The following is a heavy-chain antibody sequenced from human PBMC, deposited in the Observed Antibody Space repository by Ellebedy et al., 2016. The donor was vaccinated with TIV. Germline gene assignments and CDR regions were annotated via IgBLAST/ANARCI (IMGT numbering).Heavy chain of an antibody. CDR2: VSHTGDT. V-gene: IGHV4-38-2*02. D-gene: IGHD3-16*01. CDR3: ARELSFLREFT. Sequence: SETLSLXCSVSGFPISSGYYWTWIRQPPGKGLEWIGSVSHTGDTFYGPSLRDRVTISLDTPTNQFSLRLNSVAATDTATYYCARELSFLREFTWGQGTLVTVSS. CDR1: GFPISSGYY. J-gene: IGHJ4*02.